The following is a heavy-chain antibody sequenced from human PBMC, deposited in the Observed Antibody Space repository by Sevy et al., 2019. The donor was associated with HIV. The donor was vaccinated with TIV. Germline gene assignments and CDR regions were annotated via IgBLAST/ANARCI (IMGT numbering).Heavy chain of an antibody. CDR2: IHNDGTT. Sequence: GGSLRLSCVVSGFRVCNNYLSWVRHAPGKGLEWVSVIHNDGTTIYADSAKGRFTVSRDNSQNKVFLQMSGLRVDDTAVYYCARGDAAYYGRWDIFDFWGRGTMVTVSS. D-gene: IGHD3-10*01. CDR1: GFRVCNNY. V-gene: IGHV3-53*01. CDR3: ARGDAAYYGRWDIFDF. J-gene: IGHJ3*01.